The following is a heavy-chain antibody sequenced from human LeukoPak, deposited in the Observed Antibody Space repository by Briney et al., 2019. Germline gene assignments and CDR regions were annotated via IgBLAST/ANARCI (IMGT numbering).Heavy chain of an antibody. CDR2: ISGSGGST. D-gene: IGHD3-10*01. V-gene: IGHV3-23*01. Sequence: SGGSLRLSCAASGFTFSSYAMSWVRQAPGKGLEWVSAISGSGGSTYYADSVKGRFTIARDNSKNTLYLQMNSLRAEDTAVYYCAKPMVRGAIPNWFDPWGQGTLVTVSS. CDR1: GFTFSSYA. J-gene: IGHJ5*02. CDR3: AKPMVRGAIPNWFDP.